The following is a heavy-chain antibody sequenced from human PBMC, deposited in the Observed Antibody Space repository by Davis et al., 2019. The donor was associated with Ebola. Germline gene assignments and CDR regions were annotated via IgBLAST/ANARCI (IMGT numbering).Heavy chain of an antibody. CDR3: ARDLGTMVDV. J-gene: IGHJ6*02. D-gene: IGHD3-10*01. CDR1: VITFSSYA. V-gene: IGHV3-23*01. CDR2: ISGSGGTT. Sequence: GESLKISCADSVITFSSYAMTWVRQAPGKGLEWVSAISGSGGTTYYAGSVKGRFTVSRDNSKKTMYLQMNSLRSEDTAVYYCARDLGTMVDVWGQGTTVTVSS.